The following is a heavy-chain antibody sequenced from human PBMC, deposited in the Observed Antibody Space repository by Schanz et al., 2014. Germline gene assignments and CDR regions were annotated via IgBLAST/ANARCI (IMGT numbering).Heavy chain of an antibody. J-gene: IGHJ4*02. CDR1: GYTFTSYY. V-gene: IGHV1-8*02. Sequence: QVQLVQSGAEVKKPGASVKVSCKASGYTFTSYYMHWVRQAPGQGLEWMGWMNPTTGNRGYAQNFQGRVTMTRDTSLKTAYMEMTDLKFEDAGLDYCAIHYGDRPLWGQGTLIAVSS. CDR3: AIHYGDRPL. CDR2: MNPTTGNR. D-gene: IGHD4-17*01.